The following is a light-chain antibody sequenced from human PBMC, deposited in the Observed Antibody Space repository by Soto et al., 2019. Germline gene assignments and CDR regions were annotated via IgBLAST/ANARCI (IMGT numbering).Light chain of an antibody. J-gene: IGKJ2*01. CDR2: DAS. V-gene: IGKV3-20*01. Sequence: ENVLTQSPGTLSLSPGERATLSCRASQSVSSNYLAWFQQKPGQAPRLLIYDASTRATGIPDRFSGSGSETDFTLTISRLEPEDFAMYYCQHYGGSPRTFGQGTRLEIK. CDR3: QHYGGSPRT. CDR1: QSVSSNY.